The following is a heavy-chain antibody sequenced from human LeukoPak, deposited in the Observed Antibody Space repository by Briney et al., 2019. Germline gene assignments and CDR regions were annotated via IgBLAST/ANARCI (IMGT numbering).Heavy chain of an antibody. D-gene: IGHD4-17*01. CDR3: ARGPLYGDYDY. CDR2: IYSGGST. Sequence: GGSLRLSCAASGFTVSSNYMSWVRQAPGKGLEWVSVIYSGGSTYYADAVEGRFTISRDNSKNTLYLQMNRLKAAATAVYYCARGPLYGDYDYWGQGPLVTVSS. CDR1: GFTVSSNY. V-gene: IGHV3-66*01. J-gene: IGHJ4*02.